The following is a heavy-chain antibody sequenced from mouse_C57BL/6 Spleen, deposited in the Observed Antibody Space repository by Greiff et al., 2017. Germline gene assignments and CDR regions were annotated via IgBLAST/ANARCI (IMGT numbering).Heavy chain of an antibody. CDR2: INPYNGGT. Sequence: VQLQQSGPVLVKPGASVKMSCKASGYTFTDYYMNWVKQSHGKSLEWIGVINPYNGGTSYNQKFKGKATLTVDKSSSTAYMELNSLTSEDSAVYYGARCYYYGSSYDYWGKGTTLTVSS. D-gene: IGHD1-1*01. CDR3: ARCYYYGSSYDY. V-gene: IGHV1-19*01. CDR1: GYTFTDYY. J-gene: IGHJ2*01.